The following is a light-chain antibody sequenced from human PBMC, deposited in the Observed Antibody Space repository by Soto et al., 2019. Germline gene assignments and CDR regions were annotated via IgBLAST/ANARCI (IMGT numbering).Light chain of an antibody. CDR2: DVS. CDR3: SSYTSGTTLVI. J-gene: IGLJ2*01. CDR1: SSDVGGYNF. Sequence: QSALTQPASVSGSPRQSITVSCTGTSSDVGGYNFVSWFQQHPGKAPQLMIYDVSYRPSGVSDRFSGSKSGNTASLTISGLRAEDEADYYCSSYTSGTTLVIFGGGTKLTVL. V-gene: IGLV2-14*01.